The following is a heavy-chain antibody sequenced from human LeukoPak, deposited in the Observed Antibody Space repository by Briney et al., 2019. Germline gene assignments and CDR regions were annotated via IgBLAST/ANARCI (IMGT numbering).Heavy chain of an antibody. CDR3: AKAAYSSGHRWFDP. CDR1: GFTFSSYA. Sequence: GGSLRLSCAASGFTFSSYAMSWVRQAPGKGLEWVSVISGSGGSTYYAASVKGRFTVSRDNSKNTLYLQMNSLRAEDTAVYYCAKAAYSSGHRWFDPWGQGTLVTVSS. CDR2: ISGSGGST. D-gene: IGHD6-19*01. V-gene: IGHV3-23*01. J-gene: IGHJ5*02.